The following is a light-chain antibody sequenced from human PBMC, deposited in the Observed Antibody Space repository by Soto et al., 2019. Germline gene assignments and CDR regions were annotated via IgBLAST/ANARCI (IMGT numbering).Light chain of an antibody. CDR1: QSLVHSDRDTY. Sequence: DVVMTQSPLSLPVTLGQPASISCRSSQSLVHSDRDTYLIWFQQRPGQSPRHLIYKVSNRDSGVPDRFSGSGSGTDFTLKISRVEAEDVGIYYCMQDTHWPFTFGPGTKFDIK. V-gene: IGKV2-30*02. CDR2: KVS. CDR3: MQDTHWPFT. J-gene: IGKJ3*01.